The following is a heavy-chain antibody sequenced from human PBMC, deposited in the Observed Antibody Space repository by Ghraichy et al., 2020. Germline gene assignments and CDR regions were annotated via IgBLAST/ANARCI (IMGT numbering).Heavy chain of an antibody. V-gene: IGHV3-48*02. CDR3: ARGPRAFEQQLVISFGYYGMDV. CDR1: GFTFSSYS. D-gene: IGHD6-13*01. Sequence: GGSLRLSCAASGFTFSSYSMNWVRQAPGKGLEWVSYISSSSSTIYYADSVKGRFTISRDNAKNSLYLQMNSLRDEDTAVYYCARGPRAFEQQLVISFGYYGMDVWGQGTTVTVSS. J-gene: IGHJ6*02. CDR2: ISSSSSTI.